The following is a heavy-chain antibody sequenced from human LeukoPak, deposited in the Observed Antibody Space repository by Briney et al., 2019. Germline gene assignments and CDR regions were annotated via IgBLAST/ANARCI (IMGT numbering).Heavy chain of an antibody. V-gene: IGHV1-8*01. CDR1: GYTFTSYD. CDR2: MNPNSGNT. Sequence: ASVKVSCKASGYTFTSYDINWVRQATGQGLEWMGWMNPNSGNTGYAQKFQGRVTMTRNTSISTAYMELSSLRSEDTAVYYCARDGVQLGLIAFDIWGQGTMVTVSS. CDR3: ARDGVQLGLIAFDI. J-gene: IGHJ3*02. D-gene: IGHD5-18*01.